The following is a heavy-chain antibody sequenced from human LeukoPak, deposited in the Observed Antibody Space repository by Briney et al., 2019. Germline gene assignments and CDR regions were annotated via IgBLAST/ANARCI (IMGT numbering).Heavy chain of an antibody. CDR3: ARTIYDYVWGSYRSIDY. D-gene: IGHD3-16*02. V-gene: IGHV5-51*01. Sequence: GESLKISCKGSGYSFTSYWIGWVRQMPGNGLEWMGIIYPGDSDTRYSPSFQGQVTISADKSISTAYLQWSSLKASDTAMYYCARTIYDYVWGSYRSIDYWGQGTLVTVSS. CDR1: GYSFTSYW. J-gene: IGHJ4*02. CDR2: IYPGDSDT.